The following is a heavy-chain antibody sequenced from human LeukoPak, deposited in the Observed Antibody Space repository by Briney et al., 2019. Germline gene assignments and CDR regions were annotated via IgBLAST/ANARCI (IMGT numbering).Heavy chain of an antibody. CDR2: ISAYNGNT. J-gene: IGHJ4*02. D-gene: IGHD1-26*01. CDR1: GYTFTSYG. Sequence: ASVKVSCKASGYTFTSYGIGWVRQAPGQGLEWMGWISAYNGNTNYAQKLQGRVTITTDTSTSTAYMELRSLRPDDTAVYYCAISYSGSYCLEYWGQGTLVTVSS. CDR3: AISYSGSYCLEY. V-gene: IGHV1-18*01.